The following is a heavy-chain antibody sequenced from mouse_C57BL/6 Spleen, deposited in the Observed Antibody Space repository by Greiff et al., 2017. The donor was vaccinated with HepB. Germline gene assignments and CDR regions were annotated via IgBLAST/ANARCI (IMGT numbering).Heavy chain of an antibody. CDR1: GYTFTDYE. CDR2: IDPETGGT. V-gene: IGHV1-15*01. Sequence: VQVVESGAELVRPGASVTLSCKASGYTFTDYEMHWVKQTPVHGLEWIGAIDPETGGTAYNQKFKGKAILTADKSSSTAYMELRSLTSEDSAVYYCTRWIIYYDYGGGFAYWGQGTLVTVSA. CDR3: TRWIIYYDYGGGFAY. J-gene: IGHJ3*01. D-gene: IGHD2-4*01.